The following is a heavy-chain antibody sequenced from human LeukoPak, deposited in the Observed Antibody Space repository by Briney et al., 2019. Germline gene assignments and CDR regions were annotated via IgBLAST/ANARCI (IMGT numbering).Heavy chain of an antibody. Sequence: GGSLRLSYAASGFTFSSYWVQWVRQAPGKGLVWVSRIKNDGSVTNYADSVKGRYTISRDNAKNTLYLQMNSLRAEDTAVYYCARYNAAAGDYWGQGTLVTVSS. CDR2: IKNDGSVT. J-gene: IGHJ4*02. V-gene: IGHV3-74*01. D-gene: IGHD6-13*01. CDR3: ARYNAAAGDY. CDR1: GFTFSSYW.